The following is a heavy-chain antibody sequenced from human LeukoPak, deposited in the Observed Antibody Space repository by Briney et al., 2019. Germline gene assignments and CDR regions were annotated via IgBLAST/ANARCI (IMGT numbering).Heavy chain of an antibody. V-gene: IGHV3-23*01. CDR3: AKDLEQQLVPFDI. J-gene: IGHJ3*02. D-gene: IGHD6-13*01. CDR1: GFTFSSYG. CDR2: ISGSGGST. Sequence: GGSLRLSCAASGFTFSSYGMSWVRQAPGKGLEWVSGISGSGGSTYYADSVKGRFTISRDNSKNTLYLQMNSLRAEDTAVYYCAKDLEQQLVPFDIWGQGTMVTVSS.